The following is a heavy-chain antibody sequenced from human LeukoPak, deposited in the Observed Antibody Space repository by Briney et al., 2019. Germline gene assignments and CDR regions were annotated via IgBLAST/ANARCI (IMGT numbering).Heavy chain of an antibody. J-gene: IGHJ4*02. CDR2: IYHSGST. CDR1: GGSISSGGYS. D-gene: IGHD2-21*02. Sequence: SETLSLTCAVSGGSISSGGYSWSWIRQPPGKGLEWIGYIYHSGSTYYNPSLKSRVTISVDTSKNQFSLKLSSVTAADTAVYYCARHSREHIVVVTAIAYWGQGTLVTVSS. CDR3: ARHSREHIVVVTAIAY. V-gene: IGHV4-30-2*03.